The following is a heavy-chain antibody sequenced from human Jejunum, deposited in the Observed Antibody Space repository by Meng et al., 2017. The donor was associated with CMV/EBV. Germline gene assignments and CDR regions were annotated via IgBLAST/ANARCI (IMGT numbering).Heavy chain of an antibody. V-gene: IGHV3-23*01. Sequence: GLPFTAFAMGWVRQGPGRGLGWVSGIGGTGGDNPYFADSVKGRFIISKDNPTGTLFLQMTSVRPDDSGVYYCARSATGTWSTFDYWGQGTVVTVSS. J-gene: IGHJ4*02. CDR2: IGGTGGDNP. D-gene: IGHD1-14*01. CDR1: GLPFTAFA. CDR3: ARSATGTWSTFDY.